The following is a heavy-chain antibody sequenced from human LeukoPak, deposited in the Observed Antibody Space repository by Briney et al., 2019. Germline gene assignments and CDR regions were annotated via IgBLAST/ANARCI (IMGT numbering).Heavy chain of an antibody. D-gene: IGHD3-16*01. CDR1: GYSFTSYW. CDR3: ARQGLVSLGALRIWFDP. J-gene: IGHJ5*02. Sequence: GESLKISCRGSGYSFTSYWIGWVRQMPGKGLEWMGIIYPGDSDTRYSPSFQGQVTISADKSISTAYLQWSSLKASDTAMYYCARQGLVSLGALRIWFDPWGQGTLVTVSS. V-gene: IGHV5-51*01. CDR2: IYPGDSDT.